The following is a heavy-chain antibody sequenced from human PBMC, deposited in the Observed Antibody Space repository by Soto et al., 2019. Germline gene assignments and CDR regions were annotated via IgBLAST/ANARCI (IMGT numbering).Heavy chain of an antibody. V-gene: IGHV2-5*01. CDR2: IYWNDVK. Sequence: SGPTLVNPTQTLTLTCTFSGFSLRTSGVGVGWIRQPPGKALEWLAAIYWNDVKHYSPSLKSRLTITKDTSKNQVVLTLTNTDPVDTATYSCAHRWKWPLVYWGQGILVTVS. CDR3: AHRWKWPLVY. J-gene: IGHJ4*02. D-gene: IGHD1-1*01. CDR1: GFSLRTSGVG.